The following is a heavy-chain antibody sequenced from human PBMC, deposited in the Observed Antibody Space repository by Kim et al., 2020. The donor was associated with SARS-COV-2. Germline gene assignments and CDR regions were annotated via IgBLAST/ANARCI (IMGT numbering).Heavy chain of an antibody. D-gene: IGHD3-10*01. J-gene: IGHJ5*02. V-gene: IGHV3-21*01. CDR1: GFTFSSYS. CDR2: ISSSSSYI. Sequence: GGSLRLSCAASGFTFSSYSMNWVRQAPGKGLEWVSSISSSSSYIYYADSVKGRFTISRDNAKNSLYLQMNSLRAEDTAVYYCARAHDIWFGKLFSAGLFDPWGQRTLVTVSS. CDR3: ARAHDIWFGKLFSAGLFDP.